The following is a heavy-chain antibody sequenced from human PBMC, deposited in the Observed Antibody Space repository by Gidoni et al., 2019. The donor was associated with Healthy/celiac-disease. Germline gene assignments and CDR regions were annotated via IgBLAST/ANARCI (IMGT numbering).Heavy chain of an antibody. CDR2: IYSSGST. D-gene: IGHD2-15*01. V-gene: IGHV4-59*01. CDR1: GGSISSYY. CDR3: ARVGDATPFYFDY. J-gene: IGHJ4*02. Sequence: QVQLQESGPGLVKPSETLSLTCTVSGGSISSYYWSWIRQPPGKGLEWIGYIYSSGSTNYNPSLKSRVTISVDTSKNQFSLKLSSVTAADTAVYYCARVGDATPFYFDYWGQGTLVTVSS.